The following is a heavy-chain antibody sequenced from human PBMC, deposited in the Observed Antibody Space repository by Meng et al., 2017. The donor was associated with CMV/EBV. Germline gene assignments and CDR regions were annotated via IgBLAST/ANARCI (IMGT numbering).Heavy chain of an antibody. V-gene: IGHV3-15*01. CDR1: GFTFSNAW. J-gene: IGHJ5*02. CDR3: AREGRTYYYDSSGYYYVDNWFDP. Sequence: GGSLRLSCAASGFTFSNAWMSWVRQAPGKGLEWVGRIKSKTDGGTTDYAAPVKGRFTISRDDSKNTLYLQMNSLRAEDTAVYYCAREGRTYYYDSSGYYYVDNWFDPWGQGTLVTVSS. D-gene: IGHD3-22*01. CDR2: IKSKTDGGTT.